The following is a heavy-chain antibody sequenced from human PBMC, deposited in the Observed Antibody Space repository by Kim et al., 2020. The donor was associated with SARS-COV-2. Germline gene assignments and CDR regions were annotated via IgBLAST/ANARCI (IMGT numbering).Heavy chain of an antibody. J-gene: IGHJ6*02. CDR2: TRNKAKSYTT. CDR1: GFTFSDHY. D-gene: IGHD2-2*01. CDR3: VRGTSSQTSYYYGLDV. V-gene: IGHV3-72*01. Sequence: GGSLRLSCAASGFTFSDHYMDWVRQAPGKGLEWVGRTRNKAKSYTTEYAASVKGRFTVSRDDSKNSLYLQMNSLKTEDTAVYYCVRGTSSQTSYYYGLDVWGQGTTVTVSS.